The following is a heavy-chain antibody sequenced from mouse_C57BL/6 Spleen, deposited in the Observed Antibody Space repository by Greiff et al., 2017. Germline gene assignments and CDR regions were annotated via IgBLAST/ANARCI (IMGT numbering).Heavy chain of an antibody. CDR3: ARVAYDYDRGYAMDY. Sequence: QVQLQQSGPELVKPGASVKISCKASGYAFSSSWMNWVKQRPGKGLEWIGRIYPGDGDTNYNGKFKGKATLTADKSSSTAYMQLSSLTSEDSAFYFCARVAYDYDRGYAMDYWGQGTSVTVSS. CDR2: IYPGDGDT. D-gene: IGHD2-4*01. V-gene: IGHV1-82*01. J-gene: IGHJ4*01. CDR1: GYAFSSSW.